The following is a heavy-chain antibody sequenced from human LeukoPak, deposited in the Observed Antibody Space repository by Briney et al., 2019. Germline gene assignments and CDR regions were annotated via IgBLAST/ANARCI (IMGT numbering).Heavy chain of an antibody. Sequence: PGGSLRPSCAASGFTFSSSSMNWVRQAPGKGLEWVSYISHSSGTIYYADSVKGRFTISRDNAKNSLYLQMDSLRAEDTSVYYCARRGSSSGYYVSWGQGTLVTVSS. CDR3: ARRGSSSGYYVS. CDR1: GFTFSSSS. D-gene: IGHD3-22*01. J-gene: IGHJ4*02. V-gene: IGHV3-48*04. CDR2: ISHSSGTI.